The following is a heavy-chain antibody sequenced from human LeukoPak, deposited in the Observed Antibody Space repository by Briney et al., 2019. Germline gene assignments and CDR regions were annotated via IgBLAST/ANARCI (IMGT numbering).Heavy chain of an antibody. CDR2: NHPTNTQT. D-gene: IGHD5-18*01. CDR3: ARRPGRGYAFDP. CDR1: ENSTTNHT. Sequence: GESLNISYKASENSTTNHTNPTPHHTPQKPHKKKQNNHPTNTQTRYSPSLQGHATISADKSISTAYLQWSSLKASDTAMYYCARRPGRGYAFDPWGQGTPVTVSS. J-gene: IGHJ5*02. V-gene: IGHV5-51*07.